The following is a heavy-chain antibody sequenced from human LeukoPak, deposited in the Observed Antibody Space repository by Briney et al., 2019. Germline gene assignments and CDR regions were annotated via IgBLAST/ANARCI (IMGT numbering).Heavy chain of an antibody. CDR3: ASSRRWDYYFDY. CDR1: GFTFSSYW. J-gene: IGHJ4*02. V-gene: IGHV3-74*01. CDR2: INSDGSST. Sequence: PGGSLRLSCAASGFTFSSYWMHWVRQAPGKGLVWVSHINSDGSSTSYADSVKGRFTISRDNAKNTLYLQMNSLRAEDTAVYYCASSRRWDYYFDYWGQGTLVTVSS. D-gene: IGHD1-26*01.